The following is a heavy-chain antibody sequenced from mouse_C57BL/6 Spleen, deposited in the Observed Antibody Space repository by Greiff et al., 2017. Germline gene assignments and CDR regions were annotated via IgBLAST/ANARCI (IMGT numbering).Heavy chain of an antibody. Sequence: QVQLKQSGAELVRPGASVTLSCKASGYTFTDYEMHWVKQTPVHGLEWIGAIDPETGGTAYNQKFKGKAILTADKSSSTAYMELRSLTSEDSAVYYCTTELGRGFDYWGQGTTLTVSS. CDR3: TTELGRGFDY. J-gene: IGHJ2*01. D-gene: IGHD4-1*01. CDR2: IDPETGGT. V-gene: IGHV1-15*01. CDR1: GYTFTDYE.